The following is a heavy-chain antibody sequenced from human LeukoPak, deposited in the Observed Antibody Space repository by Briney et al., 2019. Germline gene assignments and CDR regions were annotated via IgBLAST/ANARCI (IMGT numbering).Heavy chain of an antibody. D-gene: IGHD2/OR15-2a*01. CDR1: GFTFNTYW. CDR3: ASQQSFHYYYMDV. Sequence: GGSLRLSCAASGFTFNTYWMHWVRQAPGKGLVGVSSINADGSSTSYADSMKGRFTISRDNAKNTLYLQMNSLRAEDTAVYYCASQQSFHYYYMDVWGKGTTVTVSS. CDR2: INADGSST. V-gene: IGHV3-74*01. J-gene: IGHJ6*03.